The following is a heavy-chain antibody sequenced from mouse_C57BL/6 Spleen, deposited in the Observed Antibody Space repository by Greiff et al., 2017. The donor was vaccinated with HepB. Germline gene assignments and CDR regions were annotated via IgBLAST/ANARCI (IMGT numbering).Heavy chain of an antibody. V-gene: IGHV1-26*01. CDR1: GYTFTDYY. CDR3: ARIGSNFYYAMDY. D-gene: IGHD2-5*01. J-gene: IGHJ4*01. CDR2: INPNNGGT. Sequence: EVQLQQSGPELVKPGASVKISCKASGYTFTDYYMNWVKQSHGKSLEWIGDINPNNGGTSYNQKFKGKATLTVDKSSSTAYMERRSLTSEDSAVYYCARIGSNFYYAMDYWGQGTSVTVSS.